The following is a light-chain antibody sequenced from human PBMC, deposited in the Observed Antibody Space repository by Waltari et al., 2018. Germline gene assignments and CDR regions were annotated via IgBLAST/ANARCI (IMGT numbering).Light chain of an antibody. V-gene: IGKV1-39*01. J-gene: IGKJ1*01. CDR1: QRISRY. CDR2: AAS. CDR3: QQSYDTPWT. Sequence: DIQMTQSPSSLSASVGDRVTITCRASQRISRYLNCYQQKPGKAPKVLIYAASSLQSGVPSRFSGSGSGTDFTLTISSLQPEDFATYSCQQSYDTPWTFGQGTKVEIK.